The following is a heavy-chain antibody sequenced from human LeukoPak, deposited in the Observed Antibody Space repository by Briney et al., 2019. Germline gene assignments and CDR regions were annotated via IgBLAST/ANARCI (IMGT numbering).Heavy chain of an antibody. V-gene: IGHV5-51*01. CDR2: IYPGDSDT. Sequence: GESLKISCKGSGYTFTIYWIGWVRQMPGKGLEWMGIIYPGDSDTRYSPSFQGQVTISADKSIGTAYLQWSSLKASDTAMYYCARRGDGYRRGFDYWGQGTLVTVSS. D-gene: IGHD5-24*01. CDR3: ARRGDGYRRGFDY. CDR1: GYTFTIYW. J-gene: IGHJ4*02.